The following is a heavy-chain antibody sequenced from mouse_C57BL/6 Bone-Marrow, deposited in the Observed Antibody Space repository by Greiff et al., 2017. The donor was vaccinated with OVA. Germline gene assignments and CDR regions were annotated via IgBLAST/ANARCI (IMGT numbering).Heavy chain of an antibody. CDR2: IHPNSGST. D-gene: IGHD2-12*01. Sequence: QVQLQQPGAELVKPGASVKLSCKASGYTFTSYWMHWVKQRPGQGLEWIGMIHPNSGSTNYNETFKSKATLTVDKSSSTAYMQLSSLTSEDSAVYYCSRSGYRPWFAYWGQGTLVTVSA. CDR3: SRSGYRPWFAY. V-gene: IGHV1-64*01. J-gene: IGHJ3*01. CDR1: GYTFTSYW.